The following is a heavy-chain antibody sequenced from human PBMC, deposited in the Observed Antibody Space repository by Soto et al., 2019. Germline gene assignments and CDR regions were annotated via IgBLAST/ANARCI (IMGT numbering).Heavy chain of an antibody. V-gene: IGHV3-23*01. CDR3: AKGVGYRDDAFDI. Sequence: GGSLRLSCAASGFTFSSYAMSWVRQAPGKGLDWFSAISCSGGSTYYADSVKGRYTISRDNSKNTLYLQMNSLRAEDTAVYYCAKGVGYRDDAFDIWGQGTMVTVSS. CDR1: GFTFSSYA. CDR2: ISCSGGST. D-gene: IGHD6-13*01. J-gene: IGHJ3*02.